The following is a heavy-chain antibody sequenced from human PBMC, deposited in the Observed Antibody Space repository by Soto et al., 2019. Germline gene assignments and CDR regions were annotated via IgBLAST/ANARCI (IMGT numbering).Heavy chain of an antibody. J-gene: IGHJ4*02. CDR2: ISGSGGST. CDR1: GFTFSSYA. CDR3: AKRDYNPYDY. D-gene: IGHD5-12*01. V-gene: IGHV3-23*01. Sequence: EVQLLESGGGLVQPGGSLRLSCAASGFTFSSYAMSWVRQAQGNGLEWVSAISGSGGSTYYADSEKGRFTISRDNSKNTLYLKMTSLRAGDTAVYYWAKRDYNPYDYWGQGTLVTVSS.